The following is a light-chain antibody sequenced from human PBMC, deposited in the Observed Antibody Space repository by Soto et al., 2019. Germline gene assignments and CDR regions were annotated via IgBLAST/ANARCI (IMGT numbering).Light chain of an antibody. J-gene: IGLJ1*01. CDR3: LLSYHGGPYV. Sequence: QAVETQEPSVTVSPGGTVTLTCDSSTGPVTSGHYPYWFQQKPGQAPTTLIFDTDKRHSWTPARFSGALLGGKAALTLSGAQPDDEAEYYCLLSYHGGPYVFGTGTKVTVL. V-gene: IGLV7-46*01. CDR1: TGPVTSGHY. CDR2: DTD.